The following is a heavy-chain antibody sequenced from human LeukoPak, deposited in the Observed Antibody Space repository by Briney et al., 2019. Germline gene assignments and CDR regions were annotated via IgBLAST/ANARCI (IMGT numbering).Heavy chain of an antibody. CDR2: ISSSSSYI. Sequence: GTLCLTCAASGFTFSSYSRNWIRQAPGKGLEWVSYISSSSSYIYYADSVRGRFTICRDNATIPLYLQMNDLRAHGTALYYYASAYYYYSSGLHYWGQGTQLSVPS. D-gene: IGHD3-22*01. CDR3: ASAYYYYSSGLHY. CDR1: GFTFSSYS. J-gene: IGHJ4*02. V-gene: IGHV3-21*01.